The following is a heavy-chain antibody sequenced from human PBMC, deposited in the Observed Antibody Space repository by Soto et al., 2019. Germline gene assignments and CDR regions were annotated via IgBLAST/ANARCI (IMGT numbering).Heavy chain of an antibody. D-gene: IGHD2-2*01. Sequence: PWETLSLTCAVSGESISSGYYWAWIQQPPGKWLEWIGSIYHSGTTYYNPSLKSRVTISVDTSKNQFSLKLSSVTAADTAVYYCARASSTSWPGPFDYWGQGTLVTVSS. J-gene: IGHJ4*02. CDR1: GESISSGYY. CDR3: ARASSTSWPGPFDY. CDR2: IYHSGTT. V-gene: IGHV4-38-2*01.